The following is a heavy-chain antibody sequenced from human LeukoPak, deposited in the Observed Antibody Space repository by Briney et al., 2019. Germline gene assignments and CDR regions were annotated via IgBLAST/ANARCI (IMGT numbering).Heavy chain of an antibody. Sequence: GGSLRLSCAASGFTFSSYWMSWVRQAPGEGLEWVATMKHDGSEKYYVDSVKGRFIIYRDNPKSSLYLQMKSLQAEDTAVYYCARSPTYYDFWSGYKFIDYWGQGTLVTVSS. D-gene: IGHD3-3*01. CDR2: MKHDGSEK. CDR1: GFTFSSYW. V-gene: IGHV3-7*01. J-gene: IGHJ4*02. CDR3: ARSPTYYDFWSGYKFIDY.